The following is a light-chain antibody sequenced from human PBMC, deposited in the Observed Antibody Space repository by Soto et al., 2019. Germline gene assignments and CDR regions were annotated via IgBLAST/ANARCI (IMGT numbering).Light chain of an antibody. Sequence: AIQMTQSPSSLSASVGDRITITCRASQGIRNDLAWYQQKPGRAPSLLIYAASTLQTEVPSRFRGSGSGTDFTLTISSLQPGDIATYYCLQDYNYPRTFGQGTKVEIK. CDR3: LQDYNYPRT. V-gene: IGKV1-6*02. CDR1: QGIRND. CDR2: AAS. J-gene: IGKJ1*01.